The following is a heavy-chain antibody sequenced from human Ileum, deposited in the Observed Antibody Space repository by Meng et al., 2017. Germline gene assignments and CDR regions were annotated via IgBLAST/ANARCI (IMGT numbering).Heavy chain of an antibody. CDR2: IFHSGTT. D-gene: IGHD3-22*01. Sequence: PETLSLTCAVSGYSISSGYYWGCIRQSPGKGLEWIASIFHSGTTYYNPSLKSRVTISVDTSTNQFSLKLTSVTAADTAMYYCARTRYYYSSGYYEFGYWGQGTRVTVSS. CDR3: ARTRYYYSSGYYEFGY. J-gene: IGHJ4*02. V-gene: IGHV4-38-2*01. CDR1: GYSISSGYY.